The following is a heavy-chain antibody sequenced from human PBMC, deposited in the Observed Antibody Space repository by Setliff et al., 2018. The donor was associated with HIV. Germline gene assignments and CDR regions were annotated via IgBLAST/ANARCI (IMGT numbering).Heavy chain of an antibody. CDR1: GFTFSNYA. CDR2: IGAAGYPT. J-gene: IGHJ3*02. CDR3: ATVFVFGVDAFDI. Sequence: PGGSLRLSCAASGFTFSNYAMGWVRQGPGKGLEWVSTIGAAGYPTHYAESVKGRFTISKDNSQNALYLQMNSLTDEDTAVYYCATVFVFGVDAFDIWGQGTMVTVSS. V-gene: IGHV3-23*01. D-gene: IGHD3-10*02.